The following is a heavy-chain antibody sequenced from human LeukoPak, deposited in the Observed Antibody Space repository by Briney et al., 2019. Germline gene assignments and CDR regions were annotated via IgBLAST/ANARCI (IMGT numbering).Heavy chain of an antibody. CDR1: GLTFSTYA. CDR2: ISGSGGVT. V-gene: IGHV3-23*01. CDR3: AKILDAGGPDY. J-gene: IGHJ4*02. D-gene: IGHD2-15*01. Sequence: GGSLRLSCAPSGLTFSTYAMSWVRQPPGKGLEWVSSISGSGGVTYHADSVKGRFSISRDNSQKMLYLQMNSLRAEDTAVYYCAKILDAGGPDYWGQGTQVTVSS.